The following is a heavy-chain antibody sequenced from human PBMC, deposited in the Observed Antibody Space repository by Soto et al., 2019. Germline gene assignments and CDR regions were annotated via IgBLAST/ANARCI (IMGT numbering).Heavy chain of an antibody. Sequence: SETLSLTCTVSGGSISSGDYYWSWIRQPPGKGLEWIGYIYYSGSTYYNPSLKSRVTISVDTSKNQFSLKLSSVTAADTAVYYCARGGRDDYVWGIYAGFDFWGQGTLVTVSS. D-gene: IGHD3-16*01. CDR3: ARGGRDDYVWGIYAGFDF. V-gene: IGHV4-30-4*01. CDR1: GGSISSGDYY. J-gene: IGHJ4*02. CDR2: IYYSGST.